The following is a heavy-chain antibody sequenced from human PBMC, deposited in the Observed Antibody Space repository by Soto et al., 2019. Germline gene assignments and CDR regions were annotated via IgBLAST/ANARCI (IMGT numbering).Heavy chain of an antibody. D-gene: IGHD2-15*01. CDR3: ARGEERVATPSGY. CDR2: SYYSGST. V-gene: IGHV4-59*13. Sequence: QVQLQESGPGLVKPSETLSLTCTVSGGSISSYYWSWIRQPPGKGLEWIGYSYYSGSTNYIPSLKSRVSISVDKSKNQFSQKLSSVTAADTAVYYCARGEERVATPSGYWGQGTLVTVSS. J-gene: IGHJ4*02. CDR1: GGSISSYY.